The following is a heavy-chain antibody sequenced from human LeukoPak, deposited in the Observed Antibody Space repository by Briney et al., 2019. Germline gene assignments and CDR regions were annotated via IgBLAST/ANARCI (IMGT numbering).Heavy chain of an antibody. V-gene: IGHV4-4*07. J-gene: IGHJ4*02. CDR1: GGSTSSYY. CDR3: ARVLGVGYGYDY. D-gene: IGHD5-18*01. Sequence: SETLSLTCTVSGGSTSSYYWSWIRQPAGKGLEWIGRIYLSGITYYNPSLKSRVTMSVDTSKNQFSLNLSSVTAADTAVYYCARVLGVGYGYDYWGQGTLVTVSS. CDR2: IYLSGIT.